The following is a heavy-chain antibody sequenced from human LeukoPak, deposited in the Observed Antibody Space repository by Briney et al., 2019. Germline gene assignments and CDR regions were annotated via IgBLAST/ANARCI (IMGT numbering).Heavy chain of an antibody. CDR3: ARGRRDIVVVPAAAAFDI. D-gene: IGHD2-2*01. V-gene: IGHV3-21*01. J-gene: IGHJ3*02. CDR2: ISSSSSYI. CDR1: GFTFSSYS. Sequence: GGSLRLSCAASGFTFSSYSMNWVRQAPGKGLEWVSSISSSSSYIYYADSVKGRLTISRDNAKNSLYLQMNSLRAEDTAVYYCARGRRDIVVVPAAAAFDIWGQGTMVTVSS.